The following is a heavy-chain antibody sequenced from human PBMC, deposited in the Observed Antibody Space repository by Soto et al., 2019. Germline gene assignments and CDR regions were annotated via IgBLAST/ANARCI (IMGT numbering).Heavy chain of an antibody. CDR3: TREGS. Sequence: PGGSLRLSCAASGFIFSDYSMNWVRQFPGKGLEWIAYIDGGSSAIHYTDSVKGRFTISRDNARNSLYLQMNSLRDKDTAVYYCTREGSWGRGTQVTVSS. J-gene: IGHJ4*02. CDR2: IDGGSSAI. CDR1: GFIFSDYS. V-gene: IGHV3-48*02.